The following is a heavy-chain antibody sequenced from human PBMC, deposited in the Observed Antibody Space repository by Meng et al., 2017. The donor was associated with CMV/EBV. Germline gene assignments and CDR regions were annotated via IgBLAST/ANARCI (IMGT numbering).Heavy chain of an antibody. Sequence: SVQVSCKASGGTFSSYAISWVRQAPGQGLEWMGGIIPIFGTANYAQKFQGRVTITTDESTSTAYMELSSLRSEDTAVYYCARTAYCGGDCSFAEYFQHWGQGTLVTVSS. CDR3: ARTAYCGGDCSFAEYFQH. V-gene: IGHV1-69*05. CDR1: GGTFSSYA. D-gene: IGHD2-21*01. J-gene: IGHJ1*01. CDR2: IIPIFGTA.